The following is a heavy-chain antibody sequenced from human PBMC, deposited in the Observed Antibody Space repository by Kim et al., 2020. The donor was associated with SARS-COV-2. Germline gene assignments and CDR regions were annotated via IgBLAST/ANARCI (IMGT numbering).Heavy chain of an antibody. J-gene: IGHJ4*02. CDR1: GGSFSGYY. V-gene: IGHV4-34*01. CDR2: INHSGST. CDR3: ARNTPGIALDY. D-gene: IGHD6-13*01. Sequence: SETLSLTCAVYGGSFSGYYWSWIRQPPGKGLEWIGEINHSGSTNYNPSLKSRVTISVDTSKNQFSLKLSSVTAADTAVYYCARNTPGIALDYLGQGTL.